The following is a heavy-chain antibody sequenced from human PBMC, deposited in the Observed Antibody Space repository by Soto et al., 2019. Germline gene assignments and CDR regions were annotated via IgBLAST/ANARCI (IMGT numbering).Heavy chain of an antibody. CDR2: SSGSGGRR. CDR1: GFTFSRHA. J-gene: IGHJ4*02. V-gene: IGHV3-23*04. Sequence: VQVVEFGGGLVQPGGSLRLSCGVSGFTFSRHAMIGVRQAPGKGLEWVSGSSGSGGRRDYVDSVKGRCTISRDNSKNTLFLHMEGLRGEDTGMYYCAKAFGGIDYHFHYWGPGTLVTVSS. CDR3: AKAFGGIDYHFHY. D-gene: IGHD3-16*01.